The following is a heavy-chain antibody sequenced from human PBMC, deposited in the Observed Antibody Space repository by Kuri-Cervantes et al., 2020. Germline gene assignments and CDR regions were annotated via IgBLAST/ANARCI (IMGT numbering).Heavy chain of an antibody. J-gene: IGHJ4*02. Sequence: SETLSLTCTVSGGSISNYYWHWIRQPAGKGLEWIGRIYSSGDTIYNPSLKSRVTMSLDTSKNQFSLKLSSVTAADTAVYYCARGPPASGYNYFDYWGQGTLVTVSS. D-gene: IGHD3-3*01. CDR2: IYSSGDT. CDR1: GGSISNYY. V-gene: IGHV4-4*07. CDR3: ARGPPASGYNYFDY.